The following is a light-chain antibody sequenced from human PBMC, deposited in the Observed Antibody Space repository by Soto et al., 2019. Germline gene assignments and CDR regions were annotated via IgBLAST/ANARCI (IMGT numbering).Light chain of an antibody. V-gene: IGKV4-1*01. Sequence: DIVMTQSPDSLAVSLGERATINCKSSQSVLYRSNNKNYLAWYQQKPGQPPKLLIYWASTRESGVPDRFSGSGSGTEFTLTTSSLHAESVAVYYCQQYYSTPRTFDQVTKVVIK. CDR1: QSVLYRSNNKNY. J-gene: IGKJ1*01. CDR3: QQYYSTPRT. CDR2: WAS.